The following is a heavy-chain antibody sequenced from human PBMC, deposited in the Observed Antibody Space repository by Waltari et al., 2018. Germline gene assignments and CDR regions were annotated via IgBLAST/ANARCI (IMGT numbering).Heavy chain of an antibody. CDR2: IYYTGST. CDR1: GGSISGFY. D-gene: IGHD2-21*02. J-gene: IGHJ5*02. Sequence: QVQLPESGPRLLKPSETLSLICTVSGGSISGFYWSWVRQPPGKGLDWIGYIYYTGSTNFNPSLKSRVTMSVDTSKNQFSLKLSSVTAADTAFYYCARGGGGDWEWFDPWGQGTLVTVSS. CDR3: ARGGGGDWEWFDP. V-gene: IGHV4-59*01.